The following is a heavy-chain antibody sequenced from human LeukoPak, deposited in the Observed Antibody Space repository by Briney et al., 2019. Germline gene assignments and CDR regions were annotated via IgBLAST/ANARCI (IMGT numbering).Heavy chain of an antibody. V-gene: IGHV1-2*02. D-gene: IGHD3-22*01. CDR2: INPNSGGT. CDR3: ARVDYYDSSGYYQVDWFDP. CDR1: GYTFTGYY. J-gene: IGHJ5*02. Sequence: ASVKVSCKASGYTFTGYYMHWVRQAPGQGLEWMGWINPNSGGTNYAQKFQGRVTMTRDTSTSTAYMELRSLRSDNTAVYYCARVDYYDSSGYYQVDWFDPWGQGTLVTVSS.